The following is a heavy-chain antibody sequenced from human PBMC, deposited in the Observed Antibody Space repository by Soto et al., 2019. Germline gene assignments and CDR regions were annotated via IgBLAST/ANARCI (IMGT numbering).Heavy chain of an antibody. Sequence: EVQLVESGGGLVRPGGSLRLSCAASGFTFSNAWMAWVRQAPGKGLEWVGRIKRLSNGGITEYAAPVKGRFSISRDDSKTTVHLQMASLKTEHTAVYYCATDWGRDWGQGTLVTVSS. CDR1: GFTFSNAW. V-gene: IGHV3-15*01. J-gene: IGHJ4*02. CDR3: ATDWGRD. D-gene: IGHD3-16*01. CDR2: IKRLSNGGIT.